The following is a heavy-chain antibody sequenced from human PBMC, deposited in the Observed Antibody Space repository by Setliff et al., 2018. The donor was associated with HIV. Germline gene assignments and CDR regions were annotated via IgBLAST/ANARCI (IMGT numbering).Heavy chain of an antibody. V-gene: IGHV4-34*01. CDR3: AGLPRTRDGYHPNDY. CDR2: INHSGST. Sequence: LSLTCAVYGGSFSGFYWNWIRQPPGKGLEWIGEINHSGSTNYNPSLKSRVTISVDTSKNQFSLKLSSVTATDTAIYYCAGLPRTRDGYHPNDYWGQGTLVTVSS. CDR1: GGSFSGFY. J-gene: IGHJ4*02. D-gene: IGHD5-12*01.